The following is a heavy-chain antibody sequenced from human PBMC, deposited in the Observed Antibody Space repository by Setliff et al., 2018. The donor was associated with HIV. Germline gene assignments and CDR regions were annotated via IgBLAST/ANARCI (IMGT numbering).Heavy chain of an antibody. CDR2: IYYSGST. V-gene: IGHV4-39*07. CDR1: GGSISSSSYY. CDR3: ARNPCSGGSCPDAFDI. J-gene: IGHJ3*02. Sequence: SETLSLTCSVSGGSISSSSYYGGWIRQPPGKGLEWIGNIYYSGSTNYNPSLKSRVTISVDTSKNQFSLKLSSVTAADTAVYYCARNPCSGGSCPDAFDIWGQGTMVTVSS. D-gene: IGHD2-15*01.